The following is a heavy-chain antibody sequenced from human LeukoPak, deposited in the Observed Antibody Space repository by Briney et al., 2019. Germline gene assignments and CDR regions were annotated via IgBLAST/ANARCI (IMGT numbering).Heavy chain of an antibody. V-gene: IGHV1-69*04. CDR1: VYTFTNFY. CDR3: ARGGVAARLQPVSPYYYYGMDV. CDR2: IIPILGIA. J-gene: IGHJ6*02. D-gene: IGHD6-6*01. Sequence: GASVKVSCKASVYTFTNFYIHWVRQAPGQGLEWMGRIIPILGIANYAQKFQGRVTITADKSTSTAYMELSSLRSEDTAVYYCARGGVAARLQPVSPYYYYGMDVWGQGTTVTVSS.